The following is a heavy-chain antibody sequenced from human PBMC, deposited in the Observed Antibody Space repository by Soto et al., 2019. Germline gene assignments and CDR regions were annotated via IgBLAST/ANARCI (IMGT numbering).Heavy chain of an antibody. D-gene: IGHD3-22*01. V-gene: IGHV3-33*01. J-gene: IGHJ4*02. CDR2: IWYDGSNK. CDR3: ARGQYYYDSSGYYSSFDY. CDR1: GFTFSSYG. Sequence: GGSLRLSCAASGFTFSSYGMHWVRQAPGKGLEWVAVIWYDGSNKYYADSMKGRFTISRDNSKNTLYLQMNSLRAEDTAVYYCARGQYYYDSSGYYSSFDYWGQGTLVTVSS.